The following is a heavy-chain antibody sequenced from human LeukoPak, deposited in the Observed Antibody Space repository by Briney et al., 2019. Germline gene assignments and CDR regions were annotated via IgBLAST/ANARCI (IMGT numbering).Heavy chain of an antibody. CDR1: GFTVSSNY. J-gene: IGHJ6*03. CDR3: ATDRSPYYDILTGPSIYMDV. V-gene: IGHV3-23*01. D-gene: IGHD3-9*01. CDR2: ISGSGGST. Sequence: SGGSLRLSCAASGFTVSSNYMSWVRQAPGKGLEWVSGISGSGGSTYYADSVKGRFTISRDNSKNTLYLQMNSLRAEDTAVYYCATDRSPYYDILTGPSIYMDVWGKGTTVTVSS.